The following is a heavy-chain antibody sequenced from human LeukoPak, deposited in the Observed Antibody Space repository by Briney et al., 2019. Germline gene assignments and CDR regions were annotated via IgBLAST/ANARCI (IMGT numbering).Heavy chain of an antibody. CDR2: INQDGSEK. J-gene: IGHJ4*02. Sequence: GGSLRLSCAASGLTFSTYWMSWVRQAPGKGLEWVANINQDGSEKYYVDSVKGRFTISRDNAKNSLYLQMNSLRAEDTAVYYCARDLGGGPPGYWGQGTLVTVSS. CDR1: GLTFSTYW. V-gene: IGHV3-7*01. D-gene: IGHD4-23*01. CDR3: ARDLGGGPPGY.